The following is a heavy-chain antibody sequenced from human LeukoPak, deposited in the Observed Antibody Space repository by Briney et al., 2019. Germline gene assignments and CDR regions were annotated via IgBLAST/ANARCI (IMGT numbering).Heavy chain of an antibody. CDR1: GGSISSYY. Sequence: SETLSLTCTVSGGSISSYYWSRIRQPPGKGLGWSGYIYYSGTTNYNPSLKSRVTISVDTSKNQFSLKLSSVTAADTAVYYCARGVYIAAAQYGYWGQGTLVTVSS. J-gene: IGHJ4*02. V-gene: IGHV4-59*01. D-gene: IGHD6-13*01. CDR2: IYYSGTT. CDR3: ARGVYIAAAQYGY.